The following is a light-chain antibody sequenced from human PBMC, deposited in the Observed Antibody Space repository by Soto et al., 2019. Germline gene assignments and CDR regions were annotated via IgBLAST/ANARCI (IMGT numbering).Light chain of an antibody. V-gene: IGKV3-11*01. J-gene: IGKJ5*01. Sequence: EIELTQSPATLSLSPGERATLSCRASQSVSSYLAWYQQKPGQAPRLLIYDASNRATGIPARFSGSGSGTDFTLTISSLEPEDFAVYYCQQRSNWPPPITFGQGTRLEIK. CDR3: QQRSNWPPPIT. CDR2: DAS. CDR1: QSVSSY.